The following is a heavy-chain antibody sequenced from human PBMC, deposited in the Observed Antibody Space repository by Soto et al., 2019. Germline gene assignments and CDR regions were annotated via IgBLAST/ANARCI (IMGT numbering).Heavy chain of an antibody. CDR2: ISGSGGST. CDR3: AKEQEMATILIDYYYYGMDV. Sequence: GGSLRLSCAASGFTFSSYAMSWVRQAPGKGLEWVSAISGSGGSTHYADSVKGRFTISRDNSKNTLYLQMNSLRAEDTAVYDCAKEQEMATILIDYYYYGMDVWGQGTTVTVSS. V-gene: IGHV3-23*01. D-gene: IGHD5-12*01. J-gene: IGHJ6*02. CDR1: GFTFSSYA.